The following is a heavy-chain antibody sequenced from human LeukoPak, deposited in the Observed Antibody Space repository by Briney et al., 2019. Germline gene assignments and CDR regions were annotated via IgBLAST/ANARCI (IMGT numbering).Heavy chain of an antibody. V-gene: IGHV3-33*08. CDR1: GFTFSSYG. J-gene: IGHJ4*02. Sequence: GGSLRLSCAASGFTFSSYGMHWVRQAPGKGLEWVAVIWYDGSNKYYADSVKGRFTISRDNSKNTLYLQMNSLRAEDTAVYYCARDSEPYGDYVMGYWGQGTLVTVSS. CDR2: IWYDGSNK. D-gene: IGHD4-17*01. CDR3: ARDSEPYGDYVMGY.